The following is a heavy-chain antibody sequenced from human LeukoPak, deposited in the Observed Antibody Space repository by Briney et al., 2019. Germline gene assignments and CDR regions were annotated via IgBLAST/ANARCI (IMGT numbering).Heavy chain of an antibody. CDR3: AREGLYSYDF. V-gene: IGHV3-48*04. Sequence: SGGSLRLSCAASGFTFSSYSMNWLRQAPGKGLEWVSYISTSSGTIYYADSVKGRFTISRDNAKNSLYLQMNSLRAEDTAVYYCAREGLYSYDFWGQGTLVTVSS. J-gene: IGHJ4*02. CDR1: GFTFSSYS. D-gene: IGHD5-18*01. CDR2: ISTSSGTI.